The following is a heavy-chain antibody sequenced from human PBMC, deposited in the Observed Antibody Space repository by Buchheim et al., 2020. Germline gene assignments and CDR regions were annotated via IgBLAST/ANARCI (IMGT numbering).Heavy chain of an antibody. Sequence: QVQLVQSGAEVKKPGASVKVSCEASGYTFTFWHIHWVRQAPGQGLEWMGTINPTSGSKSYAQKLQGRVTMTRDTSTSTVYMELNSLRSEDTAVYYCARPLLGITAPAYWGQGTL. J-gene: IGHJ4*02. CDR3: ARPLLGITAPAY. D-gene: IGHD6-13*01. CDR2: INPTSGSK. CDR1: GYTFTFWH. V-gene: IGHV1-46*01.